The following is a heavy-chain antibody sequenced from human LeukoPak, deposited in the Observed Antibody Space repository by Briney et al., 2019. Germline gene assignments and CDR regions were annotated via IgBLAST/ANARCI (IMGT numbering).Heavy chain of an antibody. CDR3: ARRIAVAGRGIFDY. D-gene: IGHD6-19*01. V-gene: IGHV3-7*01. J-gene: IGHJ4*02. CDR2: IRQDGSEE. Sequence: PGGSLLLSCAASGFTFSSYWMSWVRQAPGKGLEWVANIRQDGSEEYYVDSVKGRFTISRDNAKNSLYLQMNSLRAEDTAVYYCARRIAVAGRGIFDYWGQGTLVTVSS. CDR1: GFTFSSYW.